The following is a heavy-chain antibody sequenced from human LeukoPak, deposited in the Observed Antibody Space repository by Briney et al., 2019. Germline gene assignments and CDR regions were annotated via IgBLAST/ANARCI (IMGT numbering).Heavy chain of an antibody. Sequence: ASVKVSCKASGGTFSSNAISWVRPAPKEGRERGSATSGSGGSTYYADCVKSRFTISRDNSKNTLYLQINSVRAEDTAVYYCAKGTVPRITMVRGVFYGMDVWGEGTTVSVST. CDR2: TSGSGGST. V-gene: IGHV3-23*01. J-gene: IGHJ6*01. CDR3: AKGTVPRITMVRGVFYGMDV. D-gene: IGHD3-10*01. CDR1: GGTFSSNA.